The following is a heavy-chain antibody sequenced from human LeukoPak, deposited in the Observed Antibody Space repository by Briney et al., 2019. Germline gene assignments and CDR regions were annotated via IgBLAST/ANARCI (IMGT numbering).Heavy chain of an antibody. V-gene: IGHV3-23*01. D-gene: IGHD6-19*01. J-gene: IGHJ4*02. Sequence: GGSLRLSCAASGFTFSSYAMSWVRQDPGKGLERVSAISGSGGSTYYADSVKGRFTISRDNSKNTLYLQMNSLRAEDTAVYYCAKAPASGIAVAGTLFDYWGQGTLVTVSS. CDR3: AKAPASGIAVAGTLFDY. CDR2: ISGSGGST. CDR1: GFTFSSYA.